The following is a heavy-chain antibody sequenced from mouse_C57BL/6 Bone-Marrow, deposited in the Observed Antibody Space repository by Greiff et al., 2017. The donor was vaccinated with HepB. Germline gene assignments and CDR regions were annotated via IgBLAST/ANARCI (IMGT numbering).Heavy chain of an antibody. CDR2: IWRGGST. CDR1: GFSLTSYG. D-gene: IGHD2-1*01. Sequence: VQLQQSGPGLVQPSQSLSITCTVSGFSLTSYGVHWVRQSPGKGLEWLGVIWRGGSTDYNAAFMSRLSITKDNSKSQVFFKMNSLQADDTAIYYCAKNPYGNYPAWFAYWGQGTLVTVSA. J-gene: IGHJ3*01. CDR3: AKNPYGNYPAWFAY. V-gene: IGHV2-5*01.